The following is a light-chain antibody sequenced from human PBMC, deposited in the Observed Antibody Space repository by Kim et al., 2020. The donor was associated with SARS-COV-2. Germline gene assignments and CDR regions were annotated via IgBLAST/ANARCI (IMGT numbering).Light chain of an antibody. V-gene: IGKV3-11*01. CDR2: DAT. CDR1: QSISSY. Sequence: LCPGERATLSCRASQSISSYLAWYQQKPGQAPRLLIHDATNRATGIPARFSGSGSGTDFTLTISSLEPEDFAVYYCQQRDSWPLTFGGGTKVEIK. CDR3: QQRDSWPLT. J-gene: IGKJ4*01.